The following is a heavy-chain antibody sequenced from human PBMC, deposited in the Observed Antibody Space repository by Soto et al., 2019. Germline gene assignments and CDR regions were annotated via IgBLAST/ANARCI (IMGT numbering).Heavy chain of an antibody. J-gene: IGHJ4*02. Sequence: GESLKISCAASGFTFSSYAMSWVRQAPGKGLEWVSAISGSGGSTYYADSVKGRFTIPRDNSKNTLYPQMNSLRAEDTAVYYCAKKYSVVVAAATNWGQGTLVTVSS. V-gene: IGHV3-23*01. CDR3: AKKYSVVVAAATN. CDR2: ISGSGGST. D-gene: IGHD2-15*01. CDR1: GFTFSSYA.